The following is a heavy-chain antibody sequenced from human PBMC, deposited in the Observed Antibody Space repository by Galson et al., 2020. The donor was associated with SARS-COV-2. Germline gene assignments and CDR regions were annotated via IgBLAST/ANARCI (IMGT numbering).Heavy chain of an antibody. V-gene: IGHV4-34*01. Sequence: SETLSLTCAVYGGSFSGYYWSWIRQPPGKGLEWIGEINHSGSTNYNPSLKSRVTISVDTSKNQFSLKLSSVTGADTAVYYCARGNIVVGLASVDWFASCGPGTLVTVSS. CDR3: ARGNIVVGLASVDWFAS. CDR2: INHSGST. D-gene: IGHD2-21*01. CDR1: GGSFSGYY. J-gene: IGHJ5*01.